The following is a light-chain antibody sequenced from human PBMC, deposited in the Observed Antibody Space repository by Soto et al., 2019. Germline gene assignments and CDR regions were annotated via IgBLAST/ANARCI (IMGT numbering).Light chain of an antibody. CDR1: QSVSSN. J-gene: IGKJ2*01. Sequence: DTVMTQSPATLSVSPGERANLSCRASQSVSSNLAWYQQKPGQAPRLLIYGASTRATGIPARFSGSGSGTEFTLTISSLQSEDFAVYYCQQYNNWPPYTFGQGTNLEIK. CDR2: GAS. CDR3: QQYNNWPPYT. V-gene: IGKV3-15*01.